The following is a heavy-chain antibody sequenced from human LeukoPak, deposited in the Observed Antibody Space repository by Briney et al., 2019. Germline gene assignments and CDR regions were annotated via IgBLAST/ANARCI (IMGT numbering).Heavy chain of an antibody. Sequence: SETLSLTCAVYGGSFSGYFWNWIRQPPGKGLEWIGEINHSGDANYNPSLKSRVSISVDTSKNQFSLKVTSATAADTAVYYCARGSSNGRRFDSWGQGTLVSVSS. J-gene: IGHJ4*02. CDR2: INHSGDA. D-gene: IGHD2-2*01. CDR1: GGSFSGYF. CDR3: ARGSSNGRRFDS. V-gene: IGHV4-34*01.